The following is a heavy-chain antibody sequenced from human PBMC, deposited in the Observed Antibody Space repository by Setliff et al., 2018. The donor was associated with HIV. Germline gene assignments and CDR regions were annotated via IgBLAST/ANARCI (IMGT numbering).Heavy chain of an antibody. V-gene: IGHV4-38-2*02. CDR2: IYQSGTT. J-gene: IGHJ4*02. CDR1: GFSISSGFF. CDR3: AREDSSYHYFDS. Sequence: SETLSLTCAVSGFSISSGFFWGWVRQPPGKGLEWIGSIYQSGTTYYNPALKSRVTISVDTSKNQFSLRLRSVTAADTAVYWCAREDSSYHYFDSWGQGMLVTVSS. D-gene: IGHD3-22*01.